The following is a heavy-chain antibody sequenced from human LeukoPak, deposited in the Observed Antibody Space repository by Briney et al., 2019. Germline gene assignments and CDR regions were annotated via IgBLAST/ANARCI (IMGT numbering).Heavy chain of an antibody. D-gene: IGHD4-11*01. CDR2: INHSGGT. CDR3: ARMGGTTTVTYYYYYYMDV. CDR1: GGSFSGYY. J-gene: IGHJ6*03. Sequence: SETLSLTCAVYGGSFSGYYWSWIRQPPGKGLEWIGEINHSGGTNYNPSLKSRVTISVDTSKNQFSLKLSSVTAADTAVYYCARMGGTTTVTYYYYYYMDVWGKGTTVTVSS. V-gene: IGHV4-34*01.